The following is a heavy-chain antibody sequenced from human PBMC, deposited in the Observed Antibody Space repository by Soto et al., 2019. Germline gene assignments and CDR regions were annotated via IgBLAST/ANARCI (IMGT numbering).Heavy chain of an antibody. J-gene: IGHJ5*02. CDR3: ARGRLVGGWFVP. CDR2: INPNSGGT. CDR1: GNTFTGYY. D-gene: IGHD6-6*01. V-gene: IGHV1-2*04. Sequence: GASVKVSCKASGNTFTGYYMHWTRQAPGQGLEWMGWINPNSGGTNYAQKFQGWVTMTRDTSISTAYMELSRLRSDDTCVYYCARGRLVGGWFVPWGQGTLVTVSS.